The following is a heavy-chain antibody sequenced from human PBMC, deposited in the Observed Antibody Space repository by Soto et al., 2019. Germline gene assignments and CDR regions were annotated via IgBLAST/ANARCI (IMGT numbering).Heavy chain of an antibody. J-gene: IGHJ4*02. D-gene: IGHD6-19*01. V-gene: IGHV3-23*01. CDR2: ISGSGGST. Sequence: GSLRLSCAASGFTFDDYAMHWVRQAPGKGLEWVSAISGSGGSTYYADSVKGRFTISRDNSKNTLYLQMNSLRAEDTAVYYCAKDKGSSGWYFGTFDYWGQGTLVTVSS. CDR1: GFTFDDYA. CDR3: AKDKGSSGWYFGTFDY.